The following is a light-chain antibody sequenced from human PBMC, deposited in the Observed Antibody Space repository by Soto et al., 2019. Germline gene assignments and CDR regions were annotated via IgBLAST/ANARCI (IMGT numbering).Light chain of an antibody. CDR3: SSYSSSNTLV. J-gene: IGLJ2*01. CDR1: SSDFGGYNY. Sequence: QSVLTQPASVSGSPGQSITISCTGTSSDFGGYNYVSWYQHHPGKAPTLMIFEVSNRPSGVSIRFSGSKSGNTASLTISGLQAEDEADYYCSSYSSSNTLVFGGGTKVTVL. V-gene: IGLV2-14*01. CDR2: EVS.